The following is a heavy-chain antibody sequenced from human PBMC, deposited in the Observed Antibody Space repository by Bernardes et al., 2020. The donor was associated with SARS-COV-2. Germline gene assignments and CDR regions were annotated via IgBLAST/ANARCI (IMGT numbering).Heavy chain of an antibody. V-gene: IGHV3-23*01. Sequence: GGSLRLSCAASGFTFGSFAMSWVRQAPGKGLEWLSVITGRGTNTYYADSVKGRFTIARDNSKNTLYLQMDSLRAEDTAVYFCWKSIFGVVPPDYGMDVWGQGTTVTVSS. CDR3: WKSIFGVVPPDYGMDV. D-gene: IGHD3-3*01. CDR1: GFTFGSFA. J-gene: IGHJ6*02. CDR2: ITGRGTNT.